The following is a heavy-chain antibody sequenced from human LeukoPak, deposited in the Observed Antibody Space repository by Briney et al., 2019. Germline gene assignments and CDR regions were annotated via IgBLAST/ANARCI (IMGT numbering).Heavy chain of an antibody. V-gene: IGHV7-4-1*02. CDR1: GYTFNNYY. J-gene: IGHJ6*02. Sequence: ASVKVSCKASGYTFNNYYMYWVRQAPGQGLEWMGWINTNTGNPTYAQGFTGRFVFSLDTSVSTAYLQISSLKAEDTAVYYCARDRYDFWSGYYPSNYYYYYGMDVWGQGTTVTVSS. D-gene: IGHD3-3*01. CDR2: INTNTGNP. CDR3: ARDRYDFWSGYYPSNYYYYYGMDV.